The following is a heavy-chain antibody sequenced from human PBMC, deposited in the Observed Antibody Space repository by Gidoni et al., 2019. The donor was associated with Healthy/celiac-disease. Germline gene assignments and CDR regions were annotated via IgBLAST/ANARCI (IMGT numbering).Heavy chain of an antibody. CDR1: GFTFSSYA. V-gene: IGHV3-30-3*01. CDR3: AREKGMVQGEGWFDP. Sequence: QVQLVESGGGVVQPGRSLRLSCAASGFTFSSYAMHWVRQAPGKGLEWVAVISYDGSNKYYADSVKGRFTISRDNSKNTLYLQMNSLRAEDTAVYYCAREKGMVQGEGWFDPWGQGTLVTVSS. J-gene: IGHJ5*02. CDR2: ISYDGSNK. D-gene: IGHD3-10*01.